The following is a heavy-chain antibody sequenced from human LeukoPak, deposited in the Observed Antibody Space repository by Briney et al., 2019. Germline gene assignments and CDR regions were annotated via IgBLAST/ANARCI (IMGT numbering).Heavy chain of an antibody. D-gene: IGHD2-2*01. CDR3: AREVCSSTSCYTGSGSDY. Sequence: PSETLSLTCTVSGGSISSGSYYWSWIRQPAGKGLEWIGRIYTSGSTNYNPSLKRRVTIPVDMSKNQFSLKLSSVTAADTAVYYCAREVCSSTSCYTGSGSDYWGQGTLVTVSS. V-gene: IGHV4-61*02. CDR1: GGSISSGSYY. CDR2: IYTSGST. J-gene: IGHJ4*02.